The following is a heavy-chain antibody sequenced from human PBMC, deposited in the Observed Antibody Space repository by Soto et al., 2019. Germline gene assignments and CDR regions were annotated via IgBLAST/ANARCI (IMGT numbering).Heavy chain of an antibody. D-gene: IGHD3-22*01. CDR3: AQGGYYYDSSVYLMVDYLYYALDG. V-gene: IGHV3-49*03. CDR2: IRSKTYGGTT. Sequence: GRSLRLSCTSSGLTFGASAMSWFRQAPGKGLEWVGFIRSKTYGGTTEYAASVKGRFTISRDDSKSIAYLQMNSLKTEDTAVYYCAQGGYYYDSSVYLMVDYLYYALDGRGQGITVTVSS. CDR1: GLTFGASA. J-gene: IGHJ6*01.